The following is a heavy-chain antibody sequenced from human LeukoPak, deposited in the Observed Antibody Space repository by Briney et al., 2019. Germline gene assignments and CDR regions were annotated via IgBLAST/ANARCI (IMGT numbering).Heavy chain of an antibody. CDR2: VSYSGST. CDR1: GGSINSYY. J-gene: IGHJ4*02. CDR3: ARGNAN. V-gene: IGHV4-59*01. Sequence: SETLSLTCTVSGGSINSYYWSWIRQPPGKGLEWIGYVSYSGSTNYNPSLKSRVAISVDTSKNLFFLKLTSVTAADTALYYCARGNANWGQGTLVTVSS.